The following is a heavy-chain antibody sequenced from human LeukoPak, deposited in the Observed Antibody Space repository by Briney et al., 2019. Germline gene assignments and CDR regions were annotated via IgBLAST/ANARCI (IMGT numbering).Heavy chain of an antibody. CDR3: ARDDAYFGYDSSGHYSGY. J-gene: IGHJ4*02. D-gene: IGHD3-22*01. CDR1: GYTFTSYG. V-gene: IGHV1-18*01. Sequence: ASVKVSCKASGYTFTSYGISWVRQAPGQGLEWMGWISAYNGNTNYAQKLQGRVTMTTDTSTSTAYMELRSLRSDDTAAYYCARDDAYFGYDSSGHYSGYWGQGTLVTVSS. CDR2: ISAYNGNT.